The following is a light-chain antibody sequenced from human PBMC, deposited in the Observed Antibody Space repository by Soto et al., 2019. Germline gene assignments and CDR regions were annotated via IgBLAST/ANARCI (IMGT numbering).Light chain of an antibody. CDR1: QSVSSNY. Sequence: EIVLTQCPGTLSLSXXXXXTXSXSASQSVSSNYLAWYQQKPGQAPRLLIYAASRRATGIPDRFSGSGSGTDFTLTISSLEPEDFAVYYCQQRSNWPPITFGQGTRLEIK. CDR3: QQRSNWPPIT. V-gene: IGKV3D-20*02. CDR2: AAS. J-gene: IGKJ5*01.